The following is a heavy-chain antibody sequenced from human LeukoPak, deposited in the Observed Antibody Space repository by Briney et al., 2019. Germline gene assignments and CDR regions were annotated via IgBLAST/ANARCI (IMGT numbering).Heavy chain of an antibody. D-gene: IGHD4/OR15-4a*01. V-gene: IGHV3-48*03. CDR1: GFTFSSYE. Sequence: GGSLRLSCAASGFTFSSYEMNWVRQAPGKGLEWVSYISSSGSTINYADSVKGRFTISRDNAKNSLYLQMNSLRAEDTAVCYCARGSSGGLTDYWGQGTLVTVSS. J-gene: IGHJ4*02. CDR3: ARGSSGGLTDY. CDR2: ISSSGSTI.